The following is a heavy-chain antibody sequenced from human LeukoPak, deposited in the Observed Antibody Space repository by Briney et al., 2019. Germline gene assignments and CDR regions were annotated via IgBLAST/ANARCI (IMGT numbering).Heavy chain of an antibody. Sequence: PGGSLRLSCAASGFTFRRLAMTWVRQAPGKGLEWVSTISASGTYYADPVKGRFTISRDNAKNSLYLQMNSLRAEDTAVYYCARDLRGGEGWGQGTLVTVSS. CDR2: ISASGT. CDR3: ARDLRGGEG. V-gene: IGHV3-69-1*01. CDR1: GFTFRRLA. D-gene: IGHD2-21*01. J-gene: IGHJ4*02.